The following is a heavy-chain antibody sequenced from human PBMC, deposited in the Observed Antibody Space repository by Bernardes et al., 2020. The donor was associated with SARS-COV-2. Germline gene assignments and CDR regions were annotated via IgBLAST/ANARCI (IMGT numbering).Heavy chain of an antibody. CDR1: GFTFSSSD. CDR3: AKVGIAGTFKWFDP. Sequence: GGSLRLSCAASGFTFSSSDMHWVRQAPGKGLEWVAIISYDGGNKQYADSVKGRFAISRDNSKNTLYLQMYSLRAEDTAVYYCAKVGIAGTFKWFDPWGQGTLVNVSS. CDR2: ISYDGGNK. J-gene: IGHJ5*02. D-gene: IGHD1-7*01. V-gene: IGHV3-30*18.